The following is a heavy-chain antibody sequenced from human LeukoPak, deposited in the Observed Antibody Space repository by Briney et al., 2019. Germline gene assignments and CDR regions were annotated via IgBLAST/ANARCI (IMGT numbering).Heavy chain of an antibody. CDR2: ISASDGTT. V-gene: IGHV1-18*01. Sequence: ASVQVSCKASGYSFSIYGITWARQAPGQGLEYLGWISASDGTTNYAQKVQDRVTVTTDPSTSTAYLELRSLRSEDTAVYYCARCGAAVTTHFSHWGQGTLVTVSS. D-gene: IGHD4-17*01. J-gene: IGHJ4*02. CDR1: GYSFSIYG. CDR3: ARCGAAVTTHFSH.